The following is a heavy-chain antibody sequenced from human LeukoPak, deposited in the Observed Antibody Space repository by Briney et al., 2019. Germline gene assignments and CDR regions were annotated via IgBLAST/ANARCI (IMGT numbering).Heavy chain of an antibody. J-gene: IGHJ4*02. Sequence: SETLSLTCTVSGYSISNGFYWAWIRQPPGKGLEWIGSVYHTGSTYSNPSLKSRVTISVDTSKNQFSLSLTSVTAADTAVYYCARVAGVEVAPATSYWGQGTLVTVSS. D-gene: IGHD2-15*01. CDR3: ARVAGVEVAPATSY. CDR1: GYSISNGFY. CDR2: VYHTGST. V-gene: IGHV4-38-2*02.